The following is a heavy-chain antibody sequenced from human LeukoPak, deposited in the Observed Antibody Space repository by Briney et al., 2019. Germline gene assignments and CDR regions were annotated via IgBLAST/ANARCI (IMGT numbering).Heavy chain of an antibody. CDR2: IYYSGST. CDR3: ARHTPYGSGSYYVGFDP. Sequence: PSETLSLTCAVYGGSFSGYYWGWIRQPPGKGLEWIGSIYYSGSTYYNPSLKSRVTISVDTSKNQFSLKLSSVTAADTAVYYCARHTPYGSGSYYVGFDPWGQGTLVTVSS. V-gene: IGHV4-39*01. D-gene: IGHD3-10*01. J-gene: IGHJ5*02. CDR1: GGSFSGYY.